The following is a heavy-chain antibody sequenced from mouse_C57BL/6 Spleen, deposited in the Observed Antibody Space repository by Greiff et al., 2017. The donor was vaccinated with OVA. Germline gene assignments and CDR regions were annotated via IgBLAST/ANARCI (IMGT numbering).Heavy chain of an antibody. CDR3: TNFYDYAGAY. Sequence: EVKLQESGEGLVKPGGSLKLSCAASGFTFSSYAMSWVRQTPEKRLEWVAYISSGGDYIYYADTVKGRFTISRDNARNTLYLQMSSLKSEDTAMYYCTNFYDYAGAYWGQGTLVTVSA. V-gene: IGHV5-9-1*02. CDR1: GFTFSSYA. CDR2: ISSGGDYI. J-gene: IGHJ3*01. D-gene: IGHD2-4*01.